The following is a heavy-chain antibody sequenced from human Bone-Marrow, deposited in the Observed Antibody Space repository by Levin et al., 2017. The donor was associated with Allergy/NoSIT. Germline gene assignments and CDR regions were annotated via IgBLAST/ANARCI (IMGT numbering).Heavy chain of an antibody. CDR2: IYYSGST. CDR1: GGSISSGDYY. CDR3: ARVGIAATHDDY. D-gene: IGHD6-6*01. J-gene: IGHJ4*02. Sequence: SETLSLTCTVSGGSISSGDYYWSWIRQPPGKGLEWIGYIYYSGSTYYNPSLKSRVTISVDTSKNQFSLKLSSVTAADTAVYYCARVGIAATHDDYWGQGTLVTVSS. V-gene: IGHV4-30-4*01.